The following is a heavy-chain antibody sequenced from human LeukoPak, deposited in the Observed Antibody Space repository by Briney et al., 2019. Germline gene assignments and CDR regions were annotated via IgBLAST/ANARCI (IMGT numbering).Heavy chain of an antibody. J-gene: IGHJ4*02. CDR3: ARAPITSPFYFDY. D-gene: IGHD2-2*01. Sequence: GGSLRLSRTASGFAFDEHGMSWIRQVPGKGLEWVSGINWSGGSTGYADPLRGRFTISRDNAKNSLYLQMDSLRAEDTALYYCARAPITSPFYFDYWGQGTLVTVSS. CDR2: INWSGGST. V-gene: IGHV3-20*04. CDR1: GFAFDEHG.